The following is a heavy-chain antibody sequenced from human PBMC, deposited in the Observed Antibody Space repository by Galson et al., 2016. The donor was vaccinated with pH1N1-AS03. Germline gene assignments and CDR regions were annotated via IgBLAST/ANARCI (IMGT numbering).Heavy chain of an antibody. V-gene: IGHV3-11*01. CDR2: ISSRGSTK. Sequence: SLRLSCAASGFTFTDYYMTWIRQAPGKGLELISYISSRGSTKYYADSVKGRFAISRDDTKKSVYLQMDRLRVEDTAVDYCARDWGFSWTSRPTFDFWGQGTMVAVSA. CDR3: ARDWGFSWTSRPTFDF. CDR1: GFTFTDYY. D-gene: IGHD6-13*01. J-gene: IGHJ3*01.